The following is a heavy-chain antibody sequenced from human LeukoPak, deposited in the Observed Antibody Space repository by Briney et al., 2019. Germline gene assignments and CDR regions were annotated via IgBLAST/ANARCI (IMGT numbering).Heavy chain of an antibody. CDR3: AKDCIRSGSYFGIDY. V-gene: IGHV3-30*18. CDR1: GFTFSSYG. D-gene: IGHD1-26*01. CDR2: ISYDGSNT. J-gene: IGHJ4*02. Sequence: PGRSLRLSCAASGFTFSSYGMHWVRQAPGKGLEWVAVISYDGSNTYYADSVKGRFTISRDNSKNTPYLQMNSLRSEDTAVYYCAKDCIRSGSYFGIDYWGQGTLVTVSS.